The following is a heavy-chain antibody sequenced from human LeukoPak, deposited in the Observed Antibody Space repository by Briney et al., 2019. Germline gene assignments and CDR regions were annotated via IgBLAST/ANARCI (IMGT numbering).Heavy chain of an antibody. J-gene: IGHJ1*01. D-gene: IGHD2-21*02. CDR1: GFTVSSNY. V-gene: IGHV3-53*01. CDR2: IYSGGST. Sequence: GGSLRLSCAASGFTVSSNYMSWVRQAPGKGLEWVSVIYSGGSTYYADSVKGRFTISRDNSKNTLYLRMNSLRAEDTAVYYCARCGGDCYPVYFQHWGQGTLVTVSS. CDR3: ARCGGDCYPVYFQH.